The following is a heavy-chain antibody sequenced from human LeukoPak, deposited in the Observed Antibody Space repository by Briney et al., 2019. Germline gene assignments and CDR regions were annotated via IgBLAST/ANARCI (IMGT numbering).Heavy chain of an antibody. Sequence: ASVKVSCKASGGTFSSYAISWVRQAPGQGLEWMGGIIPIFGTANYAQKFQGRVTITADESTSTAYMELSSLRSEDTAVYYCARETPYSSGSCMDVWGQGTTVTVSS. CDR3: ARETPYSSGSCMDV. CDR1: GGTFSSYA. CDR2: IIPIFGTA. J-gene: IGHJ6*02. D-gene: IGHD6-19*01. V-gene: IGHV1-69*13.